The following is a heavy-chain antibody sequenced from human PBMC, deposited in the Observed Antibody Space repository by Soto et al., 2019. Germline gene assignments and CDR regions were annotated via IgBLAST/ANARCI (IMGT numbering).Heavy chain of an antibody. J-gene: IGHJ3*02. CDR1: GYTFTSYD. CDR2: MNPNSGNT. D-gene: IGHD6-13*01. Sequence: QVQLVQSGAEVKKPGASVKVSCKASGYTFTSYDINWVRQATGQGLEWMGWMNPNSGNTGYAQKFQGRVTMTRNTSISTAYMELSSLRSEDTAVYYCAVGEIGQQLDLWAFDIWGQGTMVTVSS. CDR3: AVGEIGQQLDLWAFDI. V-gene: IGHV1-8*01.